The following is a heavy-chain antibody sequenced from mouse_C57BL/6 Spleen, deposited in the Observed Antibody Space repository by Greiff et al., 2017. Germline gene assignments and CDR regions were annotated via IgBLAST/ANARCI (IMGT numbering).Heavy chain of an antibody. CDR3: AGGGLLRNYAMDY. V-gene: IGHV1-72*01. D-gene: IGHD2-3*01. Sequence: RPGRGLEWIGRIDPNSGGTKYNEKFKSKATLTVDKPSSTAYMQLSSLTSEDSAVYYCAGGGLLRNYAMDYWGQGTSVTVSS. J-gene: IGHJ4*01. CDR2: IDPNSGGT.